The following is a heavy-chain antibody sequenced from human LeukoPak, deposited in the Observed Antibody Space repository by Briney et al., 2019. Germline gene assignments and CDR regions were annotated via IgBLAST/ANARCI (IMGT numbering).Heavy chain of an antibody. D-gene: IGHD5-18*01. V-gene: IGHV3-49*03. CDR2: IRSKAYGGTT. J-gene: IGHJ4*02. Sequence: GGSLRLSCTASGFTFGDYAMSWFRQAPGKGLEWVGFIRSKAYGGTTEYAASVKGRFTISRDDSKSIAYLQMNSLKTEDTAVYYCTRGKRGYSYGTIDYWGQGTLVTVSS. CDR3: TRGKRGYSYGTIDY. CDR1: GFTFGDYA.